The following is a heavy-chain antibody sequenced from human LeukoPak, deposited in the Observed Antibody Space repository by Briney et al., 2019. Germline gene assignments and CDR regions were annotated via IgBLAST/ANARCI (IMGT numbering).Heavy chain of an antibody. CDR1: GYTFTSYG. J-gene: IGHJ3*02. Sequence: SVKVSCKASGYTFTSYGISWVRQAPGQGLEWMGRIIPILGIANYAQKFQGRVTITADKSTSTAYMELSSLRSEDTAVYYCARDAPAVTGAFDIWGQGTMVTVSS. CDR3: ARDAPAVTGAFDI. V-gene: IGHV1-69*04. D-gene: IGHD6-13*01. CDR2: IIPILGIA.